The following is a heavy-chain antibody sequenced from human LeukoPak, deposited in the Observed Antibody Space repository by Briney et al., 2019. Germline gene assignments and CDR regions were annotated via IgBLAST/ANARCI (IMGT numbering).Heavy chain of an antibody. D-gene: IGHD3-10*01. CDR2: INHSGST. CDR3: ARGGPAHYYGSGSYNWFDP. Sequence: PSETLSLTCAVYGGSFSGYYWSWIRQPPGKGLEWIGEINHSGSTNYNPSLKSRVTISVDTSKNQFSLKLSSATAADTAVYYCARGGPAHYYGSGSYNWFDPWGQGTLVTVSS. V-gene: IGHV4-34*01. CDR1: GGSFSGYY. J-gene: IGHJ5*02.